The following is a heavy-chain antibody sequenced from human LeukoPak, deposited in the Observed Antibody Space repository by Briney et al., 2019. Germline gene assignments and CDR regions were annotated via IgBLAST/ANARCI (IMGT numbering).Heavy chain of an antibody. Sequence: GASVKVSCKVSGYTLTELSMHWVRQPPGKGLEWMGGFDPEDGETIYAQKFQGRVTMTEDTSTDTAYMELSSLRSEDTAVYYCATGVPQLRYFDWLSRSDAFDIWGQGTMVTVSS. V-gene: IGHV1-24*01. CDR3: ATGVPQLRYFDWLSRSDAFDI. CDR1: GYTLTELS. D-gene: IGHD3-9*01. J-gene: IGHJ3*02. CDR2: FDPEDGET.